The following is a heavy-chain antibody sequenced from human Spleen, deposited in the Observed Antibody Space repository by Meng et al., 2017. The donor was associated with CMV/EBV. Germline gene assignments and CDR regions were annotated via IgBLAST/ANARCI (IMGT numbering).Heavy chain of an antibody. V-gene: IGHV4-59*01. D-gene: IGHD1-26*01. CDR1: GGSISSYY. CDR2: IYYSGST. J-gene: IGHJ6*02. CDR3: ARWVLYGMDV. Sequence: SETLSLTCTVSGGSISSYYWSWILQPPGKGLEWIGYIYYSGSTNYNPSLKSRVTISVDTSKNQFSLKLSSVTAADTAVYYCARWVLYGMDVWGQGTTVTVSS.